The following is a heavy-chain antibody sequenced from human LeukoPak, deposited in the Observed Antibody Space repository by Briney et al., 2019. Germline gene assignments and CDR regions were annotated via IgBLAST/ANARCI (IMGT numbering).Heavy chain of an antibody. CDR1: GGSISSYY. D-gene: IGHD3-10*01. CDR2: IYTSGST. CDR3: ARLKHGSGSSNWFDP. J-gene: IGHJ5*02. V-gene: IGHV4-4*09. Sequence: SETLSLTCTVSGGSISSYYWSWIRQPPGKGLEWIGYIYTSGSTNYNPSLKSRVTISVDTSKNQFSLKLSSVTAADTAVYYCARLKHGSGSSNWFDPWGQGTLVTVSS.